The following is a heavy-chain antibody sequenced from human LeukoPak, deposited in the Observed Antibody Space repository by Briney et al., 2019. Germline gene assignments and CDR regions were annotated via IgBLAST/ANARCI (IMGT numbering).Heavy chain of an antibody. Sequence: PGGSLRLSCAASGFTFSSYGMHWVRQAPGKGLEWVAVISYDGSKKYYADSVKGRFTISRDNSKNTLYLQMNSLRAEDTAVYYCAKDWVDIVVVPAANHYYGMDVWGQGTTVTVSS. CDR2: ISYDGSKK. CDR1: GFTFSSYG. J-gene: IGHJ6*02. CDR3: AKDWVDIVVVPAANHYYGMDV. V-gene: IGHV3-30*18. D-gene: IGHD2-2*01.